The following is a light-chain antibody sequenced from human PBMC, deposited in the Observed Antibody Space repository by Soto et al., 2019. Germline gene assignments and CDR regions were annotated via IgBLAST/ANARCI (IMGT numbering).Light chain of an antibody. J-gene: IGKJ4*01. CDR3: MQALETVA. CDR2: LTS. Sequence: DIVMTRSPLSLPVTPGEPASISCRSSQSLLHSNGNTYLDWYVQKPGQSPQLLIYLTSIRASGVPDRFSGSGSGTDFTLKISRVEAEDIGTYYCMQALETVAFGGGTKVEI. V-gene: IGKV2-28*01. CDR1: QSLLHSNGNTY.